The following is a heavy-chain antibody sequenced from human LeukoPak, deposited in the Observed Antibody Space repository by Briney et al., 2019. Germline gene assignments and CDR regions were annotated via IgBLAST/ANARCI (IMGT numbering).Heavy chain of an antibody. V-gene: IGHV4-34*01. J-gene: IGHJ4*02. CDR2: INHSGST. D-gene: IGHD3-10*01. CDR3: ARGPRITMVRGVSRRSASFDY. CDR1: DGSISNYY. Sequence: SETLSLTCTVSDGSISNYYWTWIRQPPGKGLEWIGKINHSGSTNYNPSLKSRITISVDTSKNQFSLKLSSVTAADTAVYYCARGPRITMVRGVSRRSASFDYWGQGTLVTVSS.